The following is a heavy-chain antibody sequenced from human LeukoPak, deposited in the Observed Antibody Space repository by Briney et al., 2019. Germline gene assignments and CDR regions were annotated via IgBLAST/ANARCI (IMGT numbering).Heavy chain of an antibody. Sequence: VASVKVSCKASGYTFTGYYMHWVRQAPGQGLEWMGWINPNSGGTNYAQKFQGRVTMTRDTSISTAYMELSSLRSEDTAVYYCARVDDYGDYGVEPSGYWGQGTLVTVSS. D-gene: IGHD4-17*01. CDR2: INPNSGGT. J-gene: IGHJ4*02. V-gene: IGHV1-2*02. CDR3: ARVDDYGDYGVEPSGY. CDR1: GYTFTGYY.